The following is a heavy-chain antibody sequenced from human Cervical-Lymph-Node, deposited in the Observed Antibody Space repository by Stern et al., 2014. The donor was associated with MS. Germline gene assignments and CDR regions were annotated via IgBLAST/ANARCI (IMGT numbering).Heavy chain of an antibody. CDR3: ASGGPNYDSSGYYYFDF. CDR1: GVSISSGGYY. V-gene: IGHV4-31*03. Sequence: QVQLQESGPGLVKPSQTLSLTCTVSGVSISSGGYYWSWIRQHPGKGLEWLGYIYNRGSTYYNPSLKSRVTISLDTAKNQFSLKLSSVTAADTAVYHCASGGPNYDSSGYYYFDFWGQGALVTVSS. CDR2: IYNRGST. J-gene: IGHJ4*02. D-gene: IGHD3-22*01.